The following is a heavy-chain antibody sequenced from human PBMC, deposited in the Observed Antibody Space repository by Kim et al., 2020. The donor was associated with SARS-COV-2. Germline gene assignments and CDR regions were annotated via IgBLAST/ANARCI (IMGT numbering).Heavy chain of an antibody. Sequence: QKFQGRVTMTTDTSTSTVYMELSSLIPEDTAVYYCARDGRNTVTTMCWFDSWGQGTLVTVSS. V-gene: IGHV1-46*01. D-gene: IGHD4-17*01. CDR3: ARDGRNTVTTMCWFDS. J-gene: IGHJ5*01.